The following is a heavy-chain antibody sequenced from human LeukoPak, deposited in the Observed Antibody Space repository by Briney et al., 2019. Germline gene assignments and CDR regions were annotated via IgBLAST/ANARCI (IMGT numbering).Heavy chain of an antibody. CDR1: GYTFTSNY. V-gene: IGHV1-46*01. J-gene: IGHJ4*02. Sequence: ASVKVSCKAFGYTFTSNYMHWVRQAPGQGPEWMGVISPSGGSTTYAQKFQGRVTLTRDMSTSTDYLELSSLRSEDTAVYYCARGAAAAPIDDWGQGTLVTVSS. CDR2: ISPSGGST. D-gene: IGHD6-13*01. CDR3: ARGAAAAPIDD.